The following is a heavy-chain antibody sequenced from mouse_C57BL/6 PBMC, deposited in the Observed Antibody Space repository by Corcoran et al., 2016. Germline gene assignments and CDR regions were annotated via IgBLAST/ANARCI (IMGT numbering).Heavy chain of an antibody. V-gene: IGHV1-26*01. CDR3: ARGDSSDDY. J-gene: IGHJ2*01. D-gene: IGHD2-10*02. Sequence: EVQLQQSGPELVKPGASVKISCKASGYTFTDYYMHWVKQSHGKSLEWIGDINPNNGGTSYNQKFKGKATLTVDKSSSTAYMELRSLTSEDSAVYYGARGDSSDDYWGQGTTLTVSS. CDR1: GYTFTDYY. CDR2: INPNNGGT.